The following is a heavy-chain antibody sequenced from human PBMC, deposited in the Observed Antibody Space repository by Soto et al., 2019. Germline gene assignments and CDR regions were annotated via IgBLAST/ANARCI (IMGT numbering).Heavy chain of an antibody. CDR1: GGSIPRGDYY. J-gene: IGHJ3*02. Sequence: QVQLQESGPGLVKPAQTLSLTCTVSGGSIPRGDYYWSWIPHPPGKGLEWIGYIYYRGSTYYNPSLKGRVTISVDTSKNRFSLKLSSVTAAYTAVYYCARDPVRDAFDIWGQGTMVTVSS. CDR2: IYYRGST. D-gene: IGHD6-6*01. CDR3: ARDPVRDAFDI. V-gene: IGHV4-30-4*01.